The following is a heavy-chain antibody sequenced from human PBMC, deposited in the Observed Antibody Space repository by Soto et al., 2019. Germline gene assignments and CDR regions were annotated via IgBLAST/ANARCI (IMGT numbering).Heavy chain of an antibody. CDR1: GFAFSSHA. CDR3: ANGRYSYDSSGHDY. V-gene: IGHV3-23*01. Sequence: SLRLSCAAPGFAFSSHAMNWVRQAPGKGLEWGSGISGSGGRTYYADSVKGRFTISRDNSKNTLDLQMNSLRAEDTAVYYCANGRYSYDSSGHDYWGLGTLVTVSS. D-gene: IGHD3-22*01. CDR2: ISGSGGRT. J-gene: IGHJ4*02.